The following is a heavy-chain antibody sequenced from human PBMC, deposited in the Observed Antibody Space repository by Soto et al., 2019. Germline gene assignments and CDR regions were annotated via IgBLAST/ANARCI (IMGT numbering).Heavy chain of an antibody. Sequence: ASVKVSCKASGYTFTSYGISLVRQAPGQGLEWMGWISAYNGNTNYAQKLQGRVTMTTDTSTSTAYMELRSLRSDDTAVYYQAEDGIRYFDWLFPHYYGMDVWGQGTTVTVSS. CDR1: GYTFTSYG. V-gene: IGHV1-18*01. CDR3: AEDGIRYFDWLFPHYYGMDV. D-gene: IGHD3-9*01. CDR2: ISAYNGNT. J-gene: IGHJ6*02.